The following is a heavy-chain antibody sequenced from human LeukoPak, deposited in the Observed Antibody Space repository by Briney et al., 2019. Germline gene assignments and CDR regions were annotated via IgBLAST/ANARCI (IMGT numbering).Heavy chain of an antibody. CDR1: GYSISSGYY. Sequence: SETLSLTCTVSGYSISSGYYWGWIRQPPGKGLEWIGSIYHSGSTYYNPSLKSRVTISVDTSKNQFSLKLSSVTAADTAVYYCARVDSNNWYDSRGYFDYWGQGTLVTVSS. CDR2: IYHSGST. J-gene: IGHJ4*02. V-gene: IGHV4-38-2*02. D-gene: IGHD6-13*01. CDR3: ARVDSNNWYDSRGYFDY.